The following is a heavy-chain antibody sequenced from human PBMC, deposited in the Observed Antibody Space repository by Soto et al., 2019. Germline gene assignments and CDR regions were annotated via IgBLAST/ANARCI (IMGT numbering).Heavy chain of an antibody. CDR1: GFTFSSYG. D-gene: IGHD2-2*01. V-gene: IGHV3-33*01. J-gene: IGHJ6*02. CDR3: ARATVPAAIPPRVYYYYGMDV. CDR2: IWYDGSNK. Sequence: GGSLRLSCAASGFTFSSYGVHWVRQAPGKGLEWVAVIWYDGSNKYYADSVKGRFTISRDNSKNTLYLQMNSLRAEDTAVYYCARATVPAAIPPRVYYYYGMDVWGQGTTVTVSS.